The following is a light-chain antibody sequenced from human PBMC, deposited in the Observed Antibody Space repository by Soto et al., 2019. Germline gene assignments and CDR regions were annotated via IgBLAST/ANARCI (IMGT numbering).Light chain of an antibody. V-gene: IGKV3-15*01. Sequence: EIVMTQSPATLSVSPGERATLSCRASQSVSSNLAWYQQKPGQAPRLLIYGASTRATGIPARFSGSGSGTEFTLTISSLQSEDFADYYCQQYNNWPRSTFGQGTKLEIK. CDR2: GAS. J-gene: IGKJ2*01. CDR3: QQYNNWPRST. CDR1: QSVSSN.